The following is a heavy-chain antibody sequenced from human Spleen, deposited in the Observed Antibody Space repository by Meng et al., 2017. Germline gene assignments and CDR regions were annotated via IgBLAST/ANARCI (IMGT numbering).Heavy chain of an antibody. Sequence: GESLKISCAASGFTFSNYEMNWVRQAPGKGLEWISYISGPGGTIYYADSVKGRFTISRDNAKNSLSLQMNILGADDTAVYYCARLTGRGFDYWGQGTLVTVSS. CDR1: GFTFSNYE. CDR3: ARLTGRGFDY. V-gene: IGHV3-48*03. CDR2: ISGPGGTI. D-gene: IGHD7-27*01. J-gene: IGHJ4*02.